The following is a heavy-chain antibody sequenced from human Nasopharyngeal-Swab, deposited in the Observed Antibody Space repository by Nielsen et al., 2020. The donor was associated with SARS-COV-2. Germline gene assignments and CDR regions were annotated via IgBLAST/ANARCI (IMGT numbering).Heavy chain of an antibody. V-gene: IGHV4-34*01. D-gene: IGHD3-10*01. CDR1: GGSLSGSY. J-gene: IGHJ6*02. Sequence: LSLTCAVYGGSLSGSYWSWICQPPGKGLVCIWEINHRGSTNYNPSLMSRVTIPVDTSKNQFSLKLSAVTAADTAVYYCARGTRTYYYGSGSYYRRADGMDVWGQGTTVTVSS. CDR2: INHRGST. CDR3: ARGTRTYYYGSGSYYRRADGMDV.